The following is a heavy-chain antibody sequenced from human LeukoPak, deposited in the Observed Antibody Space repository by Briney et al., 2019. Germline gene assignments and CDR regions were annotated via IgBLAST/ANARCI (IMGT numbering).Heavy chain of an antibody. CDR1: RYTFTGYY. Sequence: ASVKVSCKASRYTFTGYYMHWVRQAPGQGLEWMGWINPNSGGTNFAQKFQGRVTMTRDTSISTAYMELSRLRSDDTAVYYCARAWTIAAKGWWFDPWGQGTLVTVPS. CDR3: ARAWTIAAKGWWFDP. D-gene: IGHD6-13*01. CDR2: INPNSGGT. V-gene: IGHV1-2*02. J-gene: IGHJ5*02.